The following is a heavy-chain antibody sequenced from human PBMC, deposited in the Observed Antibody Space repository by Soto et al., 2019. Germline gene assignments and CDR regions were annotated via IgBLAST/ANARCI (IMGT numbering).Heavy chain of an antibody. J-gene: IGHJ5*02. CDR1: GFTFSSYS. Sequence: GGSLRLSCVASGFTFSSYSMNWVRQAPGKGLEWVSSISSSSSYIYYADSVKGRFTISRDNAKNSLYLQMNSLRAEDTAVYYCASGIAAAGNEWFDPWGQGTLVTVSS. D-gene: IGHD6-13*01. V-gene: IGHV3-21*01. CDR3: ASGIAAAGNEWFDP. CDR2: ISSSSSYI.